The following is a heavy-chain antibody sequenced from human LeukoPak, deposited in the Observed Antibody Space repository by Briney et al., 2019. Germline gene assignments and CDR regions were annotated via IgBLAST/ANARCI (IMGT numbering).Heavy chain of an antibody. Sequence: GGSLRLSCAASGFTFSSYGMPWVRQAPGKGLEWVAVISYDGSNKYYADSVKGRFTISRDNSKNTLYLQMNSLRAEDTAVYYCAKDCQDIVVVPAAMGPNYYGMDVWGQGTTVTVSS. J-gene: IGHJ6*02. D-gene: IGHD2-2*01. CDR3: AKDCQDIVVVPAAMGPNYYGMDV. CDR2: ISYDGSNK. V-gene: IGHV3-30*18. CDR1: GFTFSSYG.